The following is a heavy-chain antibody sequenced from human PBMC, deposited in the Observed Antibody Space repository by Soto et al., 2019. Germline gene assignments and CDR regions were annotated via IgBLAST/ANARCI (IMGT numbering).Heavy chain of an antibody. V-gene: IGHV3-33*01. CDR1: GFTFSSYG. CDR3: ARGVVIHEGYYGMDV. J-gene: IGHJ6*02. CDR2: IWYDGSNK. Sequence: ESGGGVVQPGRSLRLSCAASGFTFSSYGMHWVRQATGKGLEWVAVIWYDGSNKYYADSVKGRFTISRDNSKNTLYLQMNSLRAEDTAVYYCARGVVIHEGYYGMDVWGQGTTVTVSS. D-gene: IGHD3-3*01.